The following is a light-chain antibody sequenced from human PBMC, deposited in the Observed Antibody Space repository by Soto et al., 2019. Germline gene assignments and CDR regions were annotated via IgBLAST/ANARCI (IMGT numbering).Light chain of an antibody. CDR3: QQYGSSWT. J-gene: IGKJ1*01. CDR2: GAS. V-gene: IGKV3-20*01. CDR1: QSVSSSY. Sequence: EIVLTQSPGTLSLSPGERATLSCRASQSVSSSYLAWYPQNPGQAPRLLIYGASSRATGIPDMFSGSGSGTDFTLTISRLEPEDFAVYYCQQYGSSWTFGQGTKVEIK.